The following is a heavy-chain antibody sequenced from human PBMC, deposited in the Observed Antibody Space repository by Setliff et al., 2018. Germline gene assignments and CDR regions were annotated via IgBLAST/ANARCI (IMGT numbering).Heavy chain of an antibody. CDR3: AKLAAAGSISY. V-gene: IGHV3-23*01. CDR1: GFTFSSYG. D-gene: IGHD6-13*01. J-gene: IGHJ4*02. CDR2: ISGSGGST. Sequence: AGGSLRLSCAASGFTFSSYGMHWVRQAPGKGLEWVSAISGSGGSTYYADSVKGRFTISRDNSKNTLYLQMNSLRAEDTAVYYCAKLAAAGSISYWGQGTLVTVS.